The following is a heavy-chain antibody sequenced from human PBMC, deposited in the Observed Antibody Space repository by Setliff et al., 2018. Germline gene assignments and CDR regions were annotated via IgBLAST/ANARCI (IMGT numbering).Heavy chain of an antibody. V-gene: IGHV1-18*01. D-gene: IGHD4-17*01. CDR2: ISIDDDKT. J-gene: IGHJ4*02. CDR3: ARVYTLTIPPDY. Sequence: ASVKVSCKASGYTFISYDISWVRQAPGQGLEWMGWISIDDDKTKYAQKLQGRVSMTTDTSTSTAYMELRSLRSDDTAVYYCARVYTLTIPPDYWGQGTLVTVSS. CDR1: GYTFISYD.